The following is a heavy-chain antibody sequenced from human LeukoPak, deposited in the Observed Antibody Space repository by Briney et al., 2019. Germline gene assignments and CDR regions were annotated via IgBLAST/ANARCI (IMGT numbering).Heavy chain of an antibody. Sequence: PGGSLRLSCAASGFTFSSYSTNWVRQAPGKGLEWVASISSGSGYIYYADSVKGRFTISRDNAKNSLDLQMNSLRAEDTAVYFCARVLTGGSGSYYMRGIDYWGQGTLVTVSS. V-gene: IGHV3-21*01. CDR2: ISSGSGYI. D-gene: IGHD3-10*01. J-gene: IGHJ4*02. CDR3: ARVLTGGSGSYYMRGIDY. CDR1: GFTFSSYS.